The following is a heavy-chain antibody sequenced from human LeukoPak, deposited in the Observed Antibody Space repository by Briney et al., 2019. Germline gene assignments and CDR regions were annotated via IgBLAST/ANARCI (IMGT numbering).Heavy chain of an antibody. Sequence: PGGSLRLSCAASGFTFSSYAMSWVRQAPGKGLEWVSSISDSGGSTYYADSVKGRFTISRDNSKNTLYLQMNSLRVEDTAVYYCARELSQIVWGGLDYGGQGTLVSVSS. CDR2: ISDSGGST. V-gene: IGHV3-23*01. J-gene: IGHJ4*02. D-gene: IGHD2-21*01. CDR3: ARELSQIVWGGLDY. CDR1: GFTFSSYA.